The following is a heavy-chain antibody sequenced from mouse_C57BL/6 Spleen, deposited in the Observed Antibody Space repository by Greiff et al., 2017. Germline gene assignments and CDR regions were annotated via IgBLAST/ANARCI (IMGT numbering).Heavy chain of an antibody. CDR3: ARWGYWYFDV. J-gene: IGHJ1*03. V-gene: IGHV1-64*01. Sequence: QVQLQQPGAELVKPGASVKLSCKASGYTFTSYWMHWVKQRPGQGLEWIGMIHPNSGSTNYNEKFKSKATLTVDKSSSTAYKQLSSLTSEDSAVYYCARWGYWYFDVWSTGATVTVSS. CDR2: IHPNSGST. CDR1: GYTFTSYW.